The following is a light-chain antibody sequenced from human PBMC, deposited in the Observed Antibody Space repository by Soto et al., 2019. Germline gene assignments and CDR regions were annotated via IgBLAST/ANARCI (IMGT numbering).Light chain of an antibody. CDR2: GNS. Sequence: QSVLTQPPSVSGAPGQRITISCTGISSNSGAGYDVHWYQPLPGTAPKLLIYGNSNRPSGVPDRFSGSKSGTSASLAITGLQAEDEADYYCQSYDSSLSGPSFGGGTKVTVL. V-gene: IGLV1-40*01. CDR1: SSNSGAGYD. J-gene: IGLJ2*01. CDR3: QSYDSSLSGPS.